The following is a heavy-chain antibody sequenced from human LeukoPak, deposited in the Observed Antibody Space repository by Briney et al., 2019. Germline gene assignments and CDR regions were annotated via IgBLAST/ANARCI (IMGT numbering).Heavy chain of an antibody. J-gene: IGHJ2*01. V-gene: IGHV4-4*07. CDR1: GGSISSYY. CDR2: IYTSGGT. Sequence: SETLSLTCTVSGGSISSYYWSWIRQPAGKGLEWIGRIYTSGGTNYNPSLKSRVTISVDTSKNQFSLNLSSVTAADTAVYYCARHWGSDWYFDLWGRGTLVTVSS. CDR3: ARHWGSDWYFDL. D-gene: IGHD7-27*01.